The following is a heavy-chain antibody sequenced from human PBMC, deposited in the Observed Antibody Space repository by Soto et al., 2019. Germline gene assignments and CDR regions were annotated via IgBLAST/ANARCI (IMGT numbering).Heavy chain of an antibody. D-gene: IGHD3-22*01. Sequence: EVQLVESGGGLIQPGGSLRLSCAASGFTVSSNDMSWVRQAPGKGLEWVSVIYNGGSTYYADSVKGRFTISRDNSKNTLYLQMNSLRAEETAVYYCARDRVESGYPEYFQHWGAGTLVTVSS. CDR2: IYNGGST. CDR3: ARDRVESGYPEYFQH. CDR1: GFTVSSND. V-gene: IGHV3-53*01. J-gene: IGHJ1*01.